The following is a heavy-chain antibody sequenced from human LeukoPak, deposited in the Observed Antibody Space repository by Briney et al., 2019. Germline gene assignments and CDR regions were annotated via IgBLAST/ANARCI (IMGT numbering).Heavy chain of an antibody. CDR3: ARGGIVVAGEPYYFDY. CDR2: MNPNSGNT. Sequence: ASVKVSCKASGYTFTSYDINWVRQATGQGLEWLGWMNPNSGNTGYAQKFQGRVTMTRNTSISTAYMELSSLRSEDTALYYCARGGIVVAGEPYYFDYWGQGTLVTVSS. CDR1: GYTFTSYD. V-gene: IGHV1-8*01. D-gene: IGHD6-19*01. J-gene: IGHJ4*02.